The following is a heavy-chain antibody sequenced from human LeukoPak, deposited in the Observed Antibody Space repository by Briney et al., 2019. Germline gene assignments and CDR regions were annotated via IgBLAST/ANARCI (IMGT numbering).Heavy chain of an antibody. D-gene: IGHD1-26*01. CDR1: YY. Sequence: YYWGWIRQPPGKGLEWLGSIYHSGSTYYNPSLKSRVTISVDTSKNQFSLKLSSVTAADTAVYYCARARWELPTDAFDIWGQGTMVTVSS. CDR2: IYHSGST. V-gene: IGHV4-38-2*02. J-gene: IGHJ3*02. CDR3: ARARWELPTDAFDI.